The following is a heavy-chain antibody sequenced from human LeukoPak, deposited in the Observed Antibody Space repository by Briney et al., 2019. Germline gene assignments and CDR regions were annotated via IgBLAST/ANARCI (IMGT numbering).Heavy chain of an antibody. V-gene: IGHV4-38-2*01. D-gene: IGHD4-11*01. Sequence: SETLSLTYGFSGYSNSSSYYWGWIRQPPGTGLEGIGTIYNSGSTHYNASLKRRDPLPVDTSKNKFYRKLRSVTAADTAVYYCASLPSNTVTHDYWGREPWSPSPQ. CDR1: GYSNSSSYY. CDR2: IYNSGST. J-gene: IGHJ4*02. CDR3: ASLPSNTVTHDY.